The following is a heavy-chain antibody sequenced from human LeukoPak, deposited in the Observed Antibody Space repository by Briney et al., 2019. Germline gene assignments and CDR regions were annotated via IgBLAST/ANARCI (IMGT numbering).Heavy chain of an antibody. CDR2: ISSSGSTI. CDR3: AREPDGYPSIYGMDV. Sequence: GGSLRPSCAASGFTFSDYYMSWIRQAPGKGLEWVSYISSSGSTIYYADSVKGRFTISRDNAKNSLYLQMNSLRAEDTAVYYCAREPDGYPSIYGMDVWGQGTTVTVSS. CDR1: GFTFSDYY. V-gene: IGHV3-11*01. D-gene: IGHD5-24*01. J-gene: IGHJ6*02.